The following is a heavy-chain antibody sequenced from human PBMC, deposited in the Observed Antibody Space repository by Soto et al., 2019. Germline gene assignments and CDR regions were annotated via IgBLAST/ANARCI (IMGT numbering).Heavy chain of an antibody. CDR3: ARASLGAKFDP. J-gene: IGHJ5*02. CDR2: IYYSGST. CDR1: GGSISSYY. Sequence: WETLSLTCTVSGGSISSYYWSWIRQPPGKGLEWIGYIYYSGSTNYNPSLKSRVTISVDTSKNQFSLKLSSVTAADTAVYYCARASLGAKFDPWGQGTLVTVSS. V-gene: IGHV4-59*01.